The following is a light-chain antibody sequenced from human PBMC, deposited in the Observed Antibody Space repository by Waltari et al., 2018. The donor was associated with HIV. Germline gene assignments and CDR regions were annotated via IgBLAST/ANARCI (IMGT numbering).Light chain of an antibody. J-gene: IGKJ5*01. V-gene: IGKV1-9*01. CDR2: AGS. CDR3: QHLKGYPIT. Sequence: IQLTEPTSFLSASVGDGVTITCRASPGIIRCFAWYQHRPGTAPELLLFAGSTLQSGVPSRFSGRASGTEVALTISSLQPEDFATYGCQHLKGYPITFGPGTRLDIK. CDR1: PGIIRC.